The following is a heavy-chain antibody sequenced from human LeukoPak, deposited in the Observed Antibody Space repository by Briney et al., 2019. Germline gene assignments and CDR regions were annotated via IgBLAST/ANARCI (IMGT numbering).Heavy chain of an antibody. CDR1: GGSISSYY. V-gene: IGHV4-59*01. CDR2: IYYSGST. Sequence: PSETLSLTCAVSGGSISSYYWSWIRQPPGKGLEWIGYIYYSGSTNYNPSLKSRVTISVDTSKNQFSLKLSSVTAADTAVYYCARDRARAYDILTGYHQGYFDLWGRGTLVTVSS. J-gene: IGHJ2*01. CDR3: ARDRARAYDILTGYHQGYFDL. D-gene: IGHD3-9*01.